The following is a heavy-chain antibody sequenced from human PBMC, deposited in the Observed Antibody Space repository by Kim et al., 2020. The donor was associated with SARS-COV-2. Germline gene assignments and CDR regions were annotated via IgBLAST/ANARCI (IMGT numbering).Heavy chain of an antibody. Sequence: SETLSLTCTVSGGSISSSSYYWGWIRQPPGKGLEWIGSIYYSGSTYYNPSLKSRVTISVDTSKNQFSLKLSSVTAADTAVYYCATQLELRGNLYYYYGMDVWGQGTTVTVSS. V-gene: IGHV4-39*01. CDR1: GGSISSSSYY. CDR2: IYYSGST. D-gene: IGHD1-7*01. J-gene: IGHJ6*02. CDR3: ATQLELRGNLYYYYGMDV.